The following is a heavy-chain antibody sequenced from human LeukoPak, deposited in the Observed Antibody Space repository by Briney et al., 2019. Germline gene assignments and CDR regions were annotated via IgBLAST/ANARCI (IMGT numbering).Heavy chain of an antibody. CDR1: GVSISSSSYY. V-gene: IGHV4-39*01. CDR2: IYSSGST. D-gene: IGHD4-23*01. CDR3: ARLHLLDGGLLDY. Sequence: SETLSLTCNVSGVSISSSSYYWGWIRQPPGKGLEWIGSIYSSGSTYYNSSLKSRVTISIDTSKNQVSLKMSSVTAADTAVYYCARLHLLDGGLLDYWGQGTLVTVSS. J-gene: IGHJ4*02.